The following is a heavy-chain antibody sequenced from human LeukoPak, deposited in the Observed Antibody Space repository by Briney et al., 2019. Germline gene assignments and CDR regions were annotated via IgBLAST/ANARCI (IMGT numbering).Heavy chain of an antibody. J-gene: IGHJ5*02. CDR2: INHSRST. D-gene: IGHD6-13*01. Sequence: SETLSLTCAVSGGSFSGYYWSWIRQPPGKGLEWIGEINHSRSTNYNPSLTSRVTISVDTSKYQFSLKLSFVTAADTAVYYCARNGPSGIAAAGGFYNWFDPWGQGTLVTVSS. V-gene: IGHV4-34*01. CDR1: GGSFSGYY. CDR3: ARNGPSGIAAAGGFYNWFDP.